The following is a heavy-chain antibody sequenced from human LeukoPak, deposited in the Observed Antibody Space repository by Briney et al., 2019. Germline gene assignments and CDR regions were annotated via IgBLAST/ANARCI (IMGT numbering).Heavy chain of an antibody. CDR3: AREGIYGGNSGLLDY. CDR2: ISSSSSYI. D-gene: IGHD4-23*01. J-gene: IGHJ4*02. Sequence: GGSLRLSCAASGFTFSSYSMNWVRQAPGKGLEWVSSISSSSSYIYYADSVKGRFTISRDNAKNSLYLQMNSLRAEDTAVYYCAREGIYGGNSGLLDYWGQGTLVTVSS. V-gene: IGHV3-21*01. CDR1: GFTFSSYS.